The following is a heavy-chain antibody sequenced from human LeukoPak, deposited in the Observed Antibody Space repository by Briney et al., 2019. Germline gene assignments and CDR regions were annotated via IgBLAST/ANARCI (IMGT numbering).Heavy chain of an antibody. D-gene: IGHD6-13*01. CDR1: GGSFSGYY. J-gene: IGHJ4*02. CDR3: ARAPLVHFDY. V-gene: IGHV4-34*01. Sequence: SETLSLTCAVYGGSFSGYYWSWIRQPPGKGLEWIGSIYHSGSTYYNPSLKSRVTISVDTSKNQFSLKLSSVTAADTAVYYCARAPLVHFDYWGQGTLVTVSS. CDR2: IYHSGST.